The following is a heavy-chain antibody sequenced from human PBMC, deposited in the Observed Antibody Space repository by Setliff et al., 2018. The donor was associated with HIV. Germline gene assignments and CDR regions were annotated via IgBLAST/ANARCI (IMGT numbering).Heavy chain of an antibody. Sequence: PGGSLRLSCAASGFTFTNAWMSWVRQAPGKGLEWVSGISSTGGTTCYADSVKGRFTISRDNSKNTLFLQVKSLTAEDTAIYYCGKDSSDWSDGWGQGTLVTVSS. J-gene: IGHJ5*02. CDR2: ISSTGGTT. V-gene: IGHV3-23*01. D-gene: IGHD3-22*01. CDR1: GFTFTNAW. CDR3: GKDSSDWSDG.